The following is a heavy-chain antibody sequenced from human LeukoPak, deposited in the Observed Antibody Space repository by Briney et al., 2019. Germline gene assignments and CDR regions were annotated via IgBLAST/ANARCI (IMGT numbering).Heavy chain of an antibody. CDR1: GGSISSGGYY. Sequence: SETLSLTCTVSGGSISSGGYYWSWIRQHPGKGLEWIGYIYYSGSTYYNPSLKSRVTISVDTSKNQSSLKLSSVTAADTAVYYCATRYPKNAFDIWGQGTMVTVSS. J-gene: IGHJ3*02. D-gene: IGHD3-9*01. CDR2: IYYSGST. CDR3: ATRYPKNAFDI. V-gene: IGHV4-31*03.